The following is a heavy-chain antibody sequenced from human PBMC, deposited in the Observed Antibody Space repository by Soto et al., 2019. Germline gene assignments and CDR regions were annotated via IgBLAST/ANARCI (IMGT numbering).Heavy chain of an antibody. Sequence: PGGSLRRSCAASGFSFSSYAMSWVRQAPGEGLEWVSTIRGSRRSTYYADSVKGRFTISRDNCKNTLYLQMNSLRDEDTDVYYCAKDSHYYDSSGYYTLPYYFDYWGQGPLVTVSS. CDR2: IRGSRRST. CDR1: GFSFSSYA. J-gene: IGHJ4*02. D-gene: IGHD3-22*01. CDR3: AKDSHYYDSSGYYTLPYYFDY. V-gene: IGHV3-23*01.